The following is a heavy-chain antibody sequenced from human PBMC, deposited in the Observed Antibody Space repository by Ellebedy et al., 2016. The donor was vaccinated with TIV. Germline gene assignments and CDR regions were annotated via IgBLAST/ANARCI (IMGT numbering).Heavy chain of an antibody. J-gene: IGHJ3*02. CDR1: GYTFTSYG. CDR3: ARSRYCGGDCYPPEAFDI. CDR2: ISAYNGNT. V-gene: IGHV1-18*01. D-gene: IGHD2-21*01. Sequence: ASVKVSCXASGYTFTSYGISWVRQAPGQGLEWMGWISAYNGNTNYAQKLQGRVTMTTDTSTSTAYMELRSLRSDDTAVYYCARSRYCGGDCYPPEAFDIWGQGTMVTVSS.